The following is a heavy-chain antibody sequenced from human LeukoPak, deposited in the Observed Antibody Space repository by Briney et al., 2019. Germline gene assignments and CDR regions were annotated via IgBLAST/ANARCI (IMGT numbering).Heavy chain of an antibody. CDR2: IRYDGSNK. D-gene: IGHD3-10*01. V-gene: IGHV3-30*02. CDR1: GFTFSSYG. CDR3: AKGSLGYYGSGNLLLN. Sequence: PGGSLRLSCAASGFTFSSYGMHWVRQAPGKGLEWVAFIRYDGSNKYYADSVKGRFTISRDNSKNTLYLQMNSLRAEDTAVYYCAKGSLGYYGSGNLLLNWGQGTLVTVSS. J-gene: IGHJ4*02.